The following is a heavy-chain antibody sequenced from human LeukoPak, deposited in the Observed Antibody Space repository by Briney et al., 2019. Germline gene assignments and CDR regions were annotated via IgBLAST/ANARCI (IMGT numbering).Heavy chain of an antibody. V-gene: IGHV3-23*01. Sequence: GGSLRLSCAASGFTFSHHGMNWVRQAPGKGLEWVSGVGPSGARTYYADSVKGRFTVSRDNSKNMLYLQMNSLRAEDTAVYYCARSLRVRGVPDYMDVWGKGTTVIISS. D-gene: IGHD3-10*02. CDR2: VGPSGART. J-gene: IGHJ6*03. CDR3: ARSLRVRGVPDYMDV. CDR1: GFTFSHHG.